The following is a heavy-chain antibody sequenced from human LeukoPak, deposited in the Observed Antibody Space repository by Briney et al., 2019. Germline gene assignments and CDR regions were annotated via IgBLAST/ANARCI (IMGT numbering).Heavy chain of an antibody. CDR3: TRGVALSDHGIIDS. CDR2: IYHNGIV. V-gene: IGHV4-38-2*01. J-gene: IGHJ4*02. CDR1: DYSVSSGFF. D-gene: IGHD1-1*01. Sequence: SETLSLTCAVSDYSVSSGFFWGWIRQPPGKGLEWIATIYHNGIVHYNQSLKSRVTISVDTSKNQFSLKMSTVTAADTAVYYCTRGVALSDHGIIDSWGQGTLATVSS.